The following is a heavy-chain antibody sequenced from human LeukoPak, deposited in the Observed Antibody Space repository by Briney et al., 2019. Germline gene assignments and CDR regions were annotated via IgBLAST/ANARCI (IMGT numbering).Heavy chain of an antibody. D-gene: IGHD3-22*01. CDR2: INPNSGGT. CDR3: ARAYYYDSSGYYHY. CDR1: GYTFTCYY. Sequence: ASVKVSCKASGYTFTCYYMHWVRQAPGQGLEWMGWINPNSGGTNYAQKFQGRVTMTRDTSISTAYMELSRLRSDDTAVYYCARAYYYDSSGYYHYWGQGTLVTVSS. J-gene: IGHJ4*02. V-gene: IGHV1-2*02.